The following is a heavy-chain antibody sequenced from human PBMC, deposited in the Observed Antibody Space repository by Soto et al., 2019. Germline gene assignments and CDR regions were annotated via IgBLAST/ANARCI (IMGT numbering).Heavy chain of an antibody. CDR2: ISGSGGST. CDR3: AKESVYDYIWGSYRHPPEY. V-gene: IGHV3-23*01. J-gene: IGHJ4*02. D-gene: IGHD3-16*02. Sequence: LRLACAASGFTFSSYAMSWVRQAPGKGLEWVSAISGSGGSTYYADSVKGRFTISRDNSKNTLYLQMNSLRAEDTAVYYCAKESVYDYIWGSYRHPPEYWGQGTLVTVSS. CDR1: GFTFSSYA.